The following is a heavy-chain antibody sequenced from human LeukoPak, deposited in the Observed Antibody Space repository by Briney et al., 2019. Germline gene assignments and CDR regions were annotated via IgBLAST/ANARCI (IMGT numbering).Heavy chain of an antibody. CDR2: INPNSGGT. Sequence: DSVKVSCKASGYTFTDYYMHWVRQAPGQGLEWMGWINPNSGGTNYAQKFQGRVIVTRDTSIRTAYMELSRLRSDDTAIYYCARDRTERDFDYWGQGTLVTVSS. J-gene: IGHJ4*02. V-gene: IGHV1-2*02. CDR1: GYTFTDYY. CDR3: ARDRTERDFDY.